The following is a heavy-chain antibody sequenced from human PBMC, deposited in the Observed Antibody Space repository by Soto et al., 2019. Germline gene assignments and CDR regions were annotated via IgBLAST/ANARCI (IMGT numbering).Heavy chain of an antibody. J-gene: IGHJ6*02. D-gene: IGHD2-2*01. CDR1: GGSFRGYY. CDR3: ARVMIYCISTSCYADYYYGMDV. CDR2: IYYSGST. Sequence: PSETLSLPCPVYGGSFRGYYWSWIRQPPGKGLEWIGYIYYSGSTYYNPSLKSRVTISVDTSKNQFSLKLSPVTAAGTAVYYCARVMIYCISTSCYADYYYGMDVWGQGTTVTVSS. V-gene: IGHV4-30-4*08.